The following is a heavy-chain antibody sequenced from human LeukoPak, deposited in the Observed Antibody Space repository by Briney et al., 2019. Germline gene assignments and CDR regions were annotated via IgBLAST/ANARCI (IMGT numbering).Heavy chain of an antibody. Sequence: HPGRSLRLSCAASGFTFSSYAMHWVRQAPGKGLEWVTLISYDATKKYYADSVKGRFTISRDNSKNMLYLQMNSLRAEDTAVYYCAKDDGRDGYKLFDYWGQGTLVTVSS. V-gene: IGHV3-30*18. CDR3: AKDDGRDGYKLFDY. CDR2: ISYDATKK. J-gene: IGHJ4*02. CDR1: GFTFSSYA. D-gene: IGHD5-24*01.